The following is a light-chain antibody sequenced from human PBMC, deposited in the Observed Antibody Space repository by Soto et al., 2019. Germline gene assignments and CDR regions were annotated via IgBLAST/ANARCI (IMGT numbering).Light chain of an antibody. V-gene: IGKV3-20*01. J-gene: IGKJ1*01. CDR1: QSVSRDY. Sequence: EIVLTQSPGTLSLSPGERPTLSCRASQSVSRDYLAWYQQKPGQAPRFLIYGASSRATGIPDRFSGSGSGKEFTLTISRLEPEDFAVYYCQQYGSSPLTFGQGTKVEIK. CDR2: GAS. CDR3: QQYGSSPLT.